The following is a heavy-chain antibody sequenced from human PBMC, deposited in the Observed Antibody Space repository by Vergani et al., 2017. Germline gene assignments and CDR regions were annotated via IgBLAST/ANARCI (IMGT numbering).Heavy chain of an antibody. CDR3: ASTTYYYGSGSYIGCDY. Sequence: QVQLVQSGAEVKKPGASVKVSCKASGGTFSSYAISWVRQAPGQGLEWMGRIIPILGIANYAQKFQGRVTITADKSTSTAYMELSSLRSEDTAVYYCASTTYYYGSGSYIGCDYWGQGTLVTVSS. CDR2: IIPILGIA. D-gene: IGHD3-10*01. J-gene: IGHJ4*02. V-gene: IGHV1-69*04. CDR1: GGTFSSYA.